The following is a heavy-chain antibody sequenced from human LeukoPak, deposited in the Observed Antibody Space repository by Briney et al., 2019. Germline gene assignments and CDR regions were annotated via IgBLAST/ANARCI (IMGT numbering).Heavy chain of an antibody. J-gene: IGHJ4*02. CDR3: ARGTAVAATYYYDSSGYYYGDGSFDY. Sequence: SVKVSCKASGGTFISYTISWVRQAPGQGLEWMGRIIPILGIANYAQKFQGRVTITADKSTSTAYMELSSLRSEDTAVYYCARGTAVAATYYYDSSGYYYGDGSFDYWGQGTLVTVSS. CDR1: GGTFISYT. D-gene: IGHD3-22*01. CDR2: IIPILGIA. V-gene: IGHV1-69*02.